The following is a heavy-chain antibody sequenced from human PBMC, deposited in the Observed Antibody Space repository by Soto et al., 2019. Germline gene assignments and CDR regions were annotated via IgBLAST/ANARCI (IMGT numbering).Heavy chain of an antibody. CDR2: ISGSGGST. V-gene: IGHV3-23*01. D-gene: IGHD4-17*01. Sequence: EVQLLESGGGLVQPGGSLRLSCAASGFTFSSYAMSWVRQAPGKGLEWVSAISGSGGSTYYADSVKGRFTISRDNSKNTLYLQMNSLRAEDTAVYYCAKGFGDAPYYYYYYGMDVWGQGTTVTVSS. CDR3: AKGFGDAPYYYYYYGMDV. CDR1: GFTFSSYA. J-gene: IGHJ6*02.